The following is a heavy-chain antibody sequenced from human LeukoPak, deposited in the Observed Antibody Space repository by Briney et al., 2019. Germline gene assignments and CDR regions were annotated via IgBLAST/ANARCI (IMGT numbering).Heavy chain of an antibody. D-gene: IGHD6-19*01. V-gene: IGHV6-1*01. Sequence: SQTLSLTCAISGDSVSRNTAAWNWIRQSPSRGLEWLGRTYYRSKWYDDYAVSVKSRITITPDTSKNQFSLQLNSVTPEDTAVYYCATGSGAVAGIYYFDTWGQGTLVTVSS. CDR3: ATGSGAVAGIYYFDT. CDR1: GDSVSRNTAA. J-gene: IGHJ4*02. CDR2: TYYRSKWYD.